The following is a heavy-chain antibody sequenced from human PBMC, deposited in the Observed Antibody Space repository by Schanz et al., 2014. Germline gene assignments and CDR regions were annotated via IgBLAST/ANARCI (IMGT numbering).Heavy chain of an antibody. CDR1: GGSISNYY. CDR3: ARAEINSGYARYYYGMDV. CDR2: IYYSGST. V-gene: IGHV4-59*01. D-gene: IGHD5-12*01. Sequence: QVQLQESGPGLVKPSGTLSLTCVVSGGSISNYYWSWIRQPPGKGLEWIGYIYYSGSTNYNPSLKSRVTISVDTSKNQFSLKLSSVTAADTAVYYCARAEINSGYARYYYGMDVWGQGTTVTVSS. J-gene: IGHJ6*02.